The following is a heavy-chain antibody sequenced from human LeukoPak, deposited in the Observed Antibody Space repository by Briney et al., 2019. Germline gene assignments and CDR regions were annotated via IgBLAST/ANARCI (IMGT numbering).Heavy chain of an antibody. CDR1: ESTFSAYW. Sequence: GGSLRLSCAASESTFSAYWMHWVRQVPGKGLVWVSRINGDGSSTSYADSVKGRFTISRDNAKNTLYLQMNSLRAEDTAVYYCARDLELTYYDSSGYDYWGQGTPVTVSS. CDR2: INGDGSST. CDR3: ARDLELTYYDSSGYDY. V-gene: IGHV3-74*01. J-gene: IGHJ4*02. D-gene: IGHD3-22*01.